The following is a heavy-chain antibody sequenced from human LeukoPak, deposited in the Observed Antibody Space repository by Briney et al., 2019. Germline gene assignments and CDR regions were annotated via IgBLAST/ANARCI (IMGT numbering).Heavy chain of an antibody. CDR2: VYYSGTT. D-gene: IGHD3-22*01. V-gene: IGHV4-39*07. Sequence: PSETLSLTCTVSGGSISSSSYYWGWIRQPPGKALEWIGSVYYSGTTSYNPSLKSRVTISVDTSKNQFSLKLSSVTAADTAVYYCARALEYYYDSSGYYPKASWGYWGQGTLVTVSS. CDR3: ARALEYYYDSSGYYPKASWGY. CDR1: GGSISSSSYY. J-gene: IGHJ4*02.